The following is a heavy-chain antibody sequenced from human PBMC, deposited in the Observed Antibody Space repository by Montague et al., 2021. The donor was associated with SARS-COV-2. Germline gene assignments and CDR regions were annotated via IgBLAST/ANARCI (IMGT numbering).Heavy chain of an antibody. V-gene: IGHV3-23*01. Sequence: SLRLSCAASGFTFTISALSWVRQAPGKGLEWVATIIGSGRNTFXGDSVKGRLTISRDNSKNMVLLQMNSLRAEDTAIYYCAKRGEFDFWGRGTLVTVSS. D-gene: IGHD3-16*01. CDR1: GFTFTISA. J-gene: IGHJ4*02. CDR3: AKRGEFDF. CDR2: IIGSGRNT.